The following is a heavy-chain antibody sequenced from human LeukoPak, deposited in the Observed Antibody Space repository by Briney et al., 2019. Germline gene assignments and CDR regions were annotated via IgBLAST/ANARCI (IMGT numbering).Heavy chain of an antibody. J-gene: IGHJ4*02. D-gene: IGHD6-19*01. CDR3: ARAQWLDPLFDY. CDR1: GYTFTGYY. Sequence: GASVKVSCKASGYTFTGYYMHWVRQAPGQGLEWMGWINPNSGGTNYAQKFQGRVTMTRDTSISTAYMELSSLRSEDTAVYYCARAQWLDPLFDYWGQGTLVTVSS. CDR2: INPNSGGT. V-gene: IGHV1-2*02.